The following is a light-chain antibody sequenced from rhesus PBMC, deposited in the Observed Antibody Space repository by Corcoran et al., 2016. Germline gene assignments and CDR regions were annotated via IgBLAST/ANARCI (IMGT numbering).Light chain of an antibody. J-gene: IGKJ1*01. V-gene: IGKV1-22*01. CDR1: QDVKNW. Sequence: DIQMTQSPSSLSASVGDIVTITCRTSQDVKNWLAWYQQKPGKAPKPLIQKASSLQSGVPSRFRGSGSWTDLTLPISSLQSEDFATYFCQQYSEGRTFGQGTKVEI. CDR3: QQYSEGRT. CDR2: KAS.